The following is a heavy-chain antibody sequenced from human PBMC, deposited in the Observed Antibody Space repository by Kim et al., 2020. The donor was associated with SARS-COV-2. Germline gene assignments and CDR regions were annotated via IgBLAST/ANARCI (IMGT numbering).Heavy chain of an antibody. V-gene: IGHV4-59*01. CDR1: GCSISSYY. D-gene: IGHD5-12*01. Sequence: SETLSLTCTVSGCSISSYYWSWIRQPPGKGLEWIGYIYYSGSTNYNPSLKSRVTISVDTSKNQFSLKLISVTAADTAVYYCARCYDCAFGPRTDGLDYGMDVWGQGTTVTVSS. CDR3: ARCYDCAFGPRTDGLDYGMDV. J-gene: IGHJ6*02. CDR2: IYYSGST.